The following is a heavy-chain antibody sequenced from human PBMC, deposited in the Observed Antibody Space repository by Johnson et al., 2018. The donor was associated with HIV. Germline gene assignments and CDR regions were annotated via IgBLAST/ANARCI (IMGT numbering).Heavy chain of an antibody. V-gene: IGHV3-74*01. CDR1: GFTFSSFW. Sequence: VQLVESGGGVVQPGTSLRLSCAASGFTFSSFWMHWVRQAPGKGLVWVSRINWNGGSTGYADSVKGRFTISRDNSKNSLYLQMNSLRAEDTAVYFCVRDRGTVVMWSDAFDIWGQGTMVTVSS. CDR3: VRDRGTVVMWSDAFDI. D-gene: IGHD3-22*01. CDR2: INWNGGST. J-gene: IGHJ3*02.